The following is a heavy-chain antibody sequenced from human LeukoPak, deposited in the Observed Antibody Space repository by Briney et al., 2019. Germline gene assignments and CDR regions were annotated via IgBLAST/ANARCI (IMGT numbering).Heavy chain of an antibody. Sequence: GGSLRLSCAASGFTFGAYAMAWVRQAPGKGLEWVSAVSDSGVSAYYADSGKGLFTISRDNSKNTLYLQMNSLRAEDTAVYYCAKIRVVRGVMAGYFDYWGQGTLVTVSS. V-gene: IGHV3-23*01. CDR2: VSDSGVSA. CDR1: GFTFGAYA. D-gene: IGHD3-10*01. J-gene: IGHJ4*02. CDR3: AKIRVVRGVMAGYFDY.